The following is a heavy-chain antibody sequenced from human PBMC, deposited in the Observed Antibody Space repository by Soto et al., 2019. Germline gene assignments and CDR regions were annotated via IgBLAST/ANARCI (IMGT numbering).Heavy chain of an antibody. D-gene: IGHD2-21*01. J-gene: IGHJ4*02. Sequence: QLQLQESGPGLVKPSETLSLTCTVSGDSISSSDNYWGWIRQPPGKGLEWIVSLYYSGKTYYNPPLRSRVTISVDTSNNQFSLRLNSVTAADTAVYYCARHGPWSYVLWGQGTLVTVSS. CDR2: LYYSGKT. CDR1: GDSISSSDNY. CDR3: ARHGPWSYVL. V-gene: IGHV4-39*01.